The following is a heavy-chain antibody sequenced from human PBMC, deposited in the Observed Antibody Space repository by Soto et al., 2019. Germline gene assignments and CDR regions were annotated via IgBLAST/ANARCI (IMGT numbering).Heavy chain of an antibody. Sequence: EVQLVESGGGLVQPGGSLRLSCAVSGFTFSDHYMDWVRQAPGKGLEWVGRTRNKANSYTTEYAASVKGRFTISRDESKNSLYLQMNSLKTEDTAMYYCARVARGYNLDYWGQGTLVTVSS. D-gene: IGHD5-18*01. CDR2: TRNKANSYTT. J-gene: IGHJ4*02. CDR1: GFTFSDHY. CDR3: ARVARGYNLDY. V-gene: IGHV3-72*01.